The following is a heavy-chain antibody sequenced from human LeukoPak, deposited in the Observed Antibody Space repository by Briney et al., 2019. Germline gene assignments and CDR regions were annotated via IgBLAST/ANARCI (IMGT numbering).Heavy chain of an antibody. Sequence: QSGGSLRLSCAASGFTVSSNYMSWVRQAPGKGLEWVSVIYSGGSTYYADSVKGRFTISRDNSKNTLYLQMSSLRAEDTAVYYCARGRRDSSGYPSPPFDYWGQGTLVTVSS. CDR3: ARGRRDSSGYPSPPFDY. CDR1: GFTVSSNY. J-gene: IGHJ4*02. V-gene: IGHV3-66*02. CDR2: IYSGGST. D-gene: IGHD3-22*01.